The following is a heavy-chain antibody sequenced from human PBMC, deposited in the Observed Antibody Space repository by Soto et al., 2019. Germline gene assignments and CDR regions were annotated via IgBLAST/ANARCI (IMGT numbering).Heavy chain of an antibody. Sequence: QVQLVESGGGLVKPGGSLRLSCTGSGFIFSDYMTWIRQAPGKGLEWVSYISGSGAYTKYADSVRGRFTISRDNAKNSLWLQINSLRAEDTAVYYCARSSGWRHVVGYKYGLDVWGQGTTVILSS. CDR3: ARSSGWRHVVGYKYGLDV. CDR1: GFIFSDY. V-gene: IGHV3-11*06. D-gene: IGHD5-18*01. J-gene: IGHJ6*02. CDR2: ISGSGAYT.